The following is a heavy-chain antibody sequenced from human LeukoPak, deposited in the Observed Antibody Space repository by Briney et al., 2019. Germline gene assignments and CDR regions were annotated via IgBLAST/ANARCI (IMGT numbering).Heavy chain of an antibody. V-gene: IGHV1-2*02. Sequence: ASMKVSCKASGYTFTAYYMHWVRQAPGQGLEWMGWINPNSGGTNYAQKFQGRVTMTSDTSISTAYMELSSLRSDDTAVYYCARDLYGDYIYWGQGTLVTVSS. D-gene: IGHD4-17*01. CDR1: GYTFTAYY. CDR2: INPNSGGT. CDR3: ARDLYGDYIY. J-gene: IGHJ4*02.